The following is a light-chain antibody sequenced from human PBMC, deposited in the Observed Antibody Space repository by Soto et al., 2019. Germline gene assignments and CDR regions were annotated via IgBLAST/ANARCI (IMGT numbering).Light chain of an antibody. V-gene: IGKV3-15*01. CDR3: QQYNNWPHT. J-gene: IGKJ5*01. CDR2: GAS. CDR1: QSVSSN. Sequence: EKVMTQSPATLSVSPGERATLSCRASQSVSSNLAWYQQKPGQAPRLLIYGASSRATGIPVRFSGSGSGTEFTLTISSLQSEDFAVYYCQQYNNWPHTFGQGTRLEIK.